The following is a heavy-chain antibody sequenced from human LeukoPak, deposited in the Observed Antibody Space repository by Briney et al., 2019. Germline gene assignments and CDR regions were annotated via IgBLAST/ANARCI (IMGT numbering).Heavy chain of an antibody. V-gene: IGHV4-34*01. CDR1: GGSFSGYY. Sequence: PSETLSLTCAVYGGSFSGYYWSWIRQPPGKGLEWIGEINHSGSANYNPSLKSRVTISVDTSKNQFSLKLSSVTAADTAVYYCARHPLAITMVRGVITPQFKRFDYWGQGTLVTVSS. D-gene: IGHD3-10*01. CDR2: INHSGSA. J-gene: IGHJ4*02. CDR3: ARHPLAITMVRGVITPQFKRFDY.